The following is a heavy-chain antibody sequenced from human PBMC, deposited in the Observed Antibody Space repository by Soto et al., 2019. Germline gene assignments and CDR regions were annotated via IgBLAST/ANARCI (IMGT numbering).Heavy chain of an antibody. Sequence: GGSLRLSCAASGFTFSSYAMHWVRQAPGKGLEWVAVISYDGSNKYYADSVKGRFTISRDNSKNTLYLQMNSLRAEDTAVYYCARAAIVVVVAAPPNWFHPWGQGILVTVS. CDR2: ISYDGSNK. D-gene: IGHD2-15*01. J-gene: IGHJ5*02. CDR3: ARAAIVVVVAAPPNWFHP. CDR1: GFTFSSYA. V-gene: IGHV3-30-3*01.